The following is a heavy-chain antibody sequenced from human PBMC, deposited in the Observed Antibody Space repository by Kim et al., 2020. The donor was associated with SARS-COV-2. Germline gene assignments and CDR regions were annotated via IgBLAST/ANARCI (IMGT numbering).Heavy chain of an antibody. V-gene: IGHV4-34*01. J-gene: IGHJ4*02. CDR3: ARGLLGVNYDYIWGSYRPSTYFDY. Sequence: SETLSLTCAVYGGSFSGYYWSWIRQPPGKGLEWIGEINHSGSTNYNPSLKSRVTISVDTSKNQFSLKLSSVTAADTAVYYCARGLLGVNYDYIWGSYRPSTYFDYWGQGTLVTVSS. CDR2: INHSGST. CDR1: GGSFSGYY. D-gene: IGHD3-16*02.